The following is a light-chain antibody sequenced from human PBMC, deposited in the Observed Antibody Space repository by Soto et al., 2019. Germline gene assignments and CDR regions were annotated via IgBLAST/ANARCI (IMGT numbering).Light chain of an antibody. Sequence: QSALTQPASVSASRGQSITISCTGTSSDIGAYNSVSWYQQHPGKAPQLMIYDVSYRPSGISSRFSGSKSGNTASLTISGLQADDEADYYCSSYTTSSTRVFGGGTKVTVL. V-gene: IGLV2-14*01. CDR3: SSYTTSSTRV. J-gene: IGLJ2*01. CDR1: SSDIGAYNS. CDR2: DVS.